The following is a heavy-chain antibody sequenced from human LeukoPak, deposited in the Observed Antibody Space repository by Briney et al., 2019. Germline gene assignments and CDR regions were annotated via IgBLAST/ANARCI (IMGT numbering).Heavy chain of an antibody. CDR1: GFTFDDYA. V-gene: IGHV3-23*01. Sequence: GGSLRLSCAASGFTFDDYAMHWVRQAPGKGLEWVSAISGSGGSTYYADSVKGRFTISRDNSKNTLYLQMNSLRAEDTAVYYCAKVSYGDYGAYPIFDYWGQGTLVAVSS. CDR3: AKVSYGDYGAYPIFDY. CDR2: ISGSGGST. J-gene: IGHJ4*02. D-gene: IGHD4-17*01.